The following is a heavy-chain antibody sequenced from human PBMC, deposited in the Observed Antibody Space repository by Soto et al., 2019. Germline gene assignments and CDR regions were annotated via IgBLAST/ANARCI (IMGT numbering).Heavy chain of an antibody. CDR1: GFTFSSYG. V-gene: IGHV3-30*18. D-gene: IGHD6-13*01. CDR2: ISYDGSNK. Sequence: PGGSLRLSCAASGFTFSSYGMHWVRQAPGKGLEWVAVISYDGSNKYYADSVKGRFTISRDNSKNTLYLQMNSLRAEDTAVYYCAKADDVYSSSWNARIDYWGQGTLVTVSS. CDR3: AKADDVYSSSWNARIDY. J-gene: IGHJ4*02.